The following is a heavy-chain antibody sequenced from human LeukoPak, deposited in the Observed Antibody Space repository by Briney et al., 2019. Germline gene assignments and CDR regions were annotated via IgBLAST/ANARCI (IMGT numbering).Heavy chain of an antibody. V-gene: IGHV4-59*01. Sequence: PSETLSLTCTVSGGSISSYYWSWIRQPPGKGLEWIGYIYYSGSTNYNPSLKSRVTISVDTSKNQFSLKLSSVTAADTAVYYCASQIPRNSGYGLDYWGQGTLVTVSS. D-gene: IGHD5-12*01. J-gene: IGHJ4*02. CDR1: GGSISSYY. CDR2: IYYSGST. CDR3: ASQIPRNSGYGLDY.